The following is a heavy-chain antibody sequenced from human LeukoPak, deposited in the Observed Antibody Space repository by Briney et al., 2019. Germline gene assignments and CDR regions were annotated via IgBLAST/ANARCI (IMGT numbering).Heavy chain of an antibody. CDR1: GFTFSDYY. CDR2: ISSISKTI. CDR3: ARLSVTTLGYSYYYYKDV. J-gene: IGHJ6*03. D-gene: IGHD4-17*01. Sequence: GGPLRLSCVASGFTFSDYYMSEIRKAPEQGLEWVSYISSISKTIYYADTVNRRFPNSRDTAKNSLYLQVYSLRADDTAVYYCARLSVTTLGYSYYYYKDVWGKGTTVTVAS. V-gene: IGHV3-11*01.